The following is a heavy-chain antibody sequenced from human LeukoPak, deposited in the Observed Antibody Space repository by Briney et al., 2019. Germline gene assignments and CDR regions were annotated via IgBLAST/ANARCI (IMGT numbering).Heavy chain of an antibody. V-gene: IGHV1-2*02. D-gene: IGHD3-3*01. CDR1: GYTFTGCY. Sequence: GASVKVSCKASGYTFTGCYMHWVRQAPGQGLEWMGWINPNSGGTNYAQKLQGRVTMTRDTSISTAYMELSRLRSDDTAVYYCARGQYYDFWSGYFDWFDPWGQGTLVTVSS. J-gene: IGHJ5*02. CDR3: ARGQYYDFWSGYFDWFDP. CDR2: INPNSGGT.